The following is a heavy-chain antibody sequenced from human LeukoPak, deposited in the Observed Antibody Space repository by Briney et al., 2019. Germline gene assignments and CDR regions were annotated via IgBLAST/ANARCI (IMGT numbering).Heavy chain of an antibody. D-gene: IGHD3-22*01. CDR1: VYTFTSYA. Sequence: ASVKVSCKASVYTFTSYAMNWVRQAPGQGLEWMGWINTNTGNPTYAQGFTGRFVFSLDASVSTAYLQISSLKAEDTAVYYCARERYYYDSSGYYPIPDYWGQGTLVTVSS. J-gene: IGHJ4*02. CDR2: INTNTGNP. CDR3: ARERYYYDSSGYYPIPDY. V-gene: IGHV7-4-1*02.